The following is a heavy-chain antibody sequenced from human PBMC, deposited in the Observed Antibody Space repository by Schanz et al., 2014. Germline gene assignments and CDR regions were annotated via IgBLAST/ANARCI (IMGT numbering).Heavy chain of an antibody. CDR3: ARHTYFNCYFDY. V-gene: IGHV4-30-4*08. D-gene: IGHD1-1*01. J-gene: IGHJ4*02. CDR1: GGSISDNSYY. Sequence: QVLLQESGPGLVKPSQTLSLTCTVSGGSISDNSYYWSWIRQLPGKGLEWVGYVSNTGTANYNPSLKSRVSISVDSSNNKFSLKLSSVTAADTAVYYCARHTYFNCYFDYWGPGTLATVSS. CDR2: VSNTGTA.